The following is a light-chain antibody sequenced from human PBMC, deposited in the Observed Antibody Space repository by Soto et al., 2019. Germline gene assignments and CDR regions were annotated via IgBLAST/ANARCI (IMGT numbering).Light chain of an antibody. Sequence: EIVMTQSPATLSVSPGERATLSCRASQSVSSNLAWYQQKPGQAPRLLIYGASTRATGIPARFSGSGSGTALNLTISSLQSEDFAVYYCQQYNKWPPYTFGQGTKLEIK. CDR1: QSVSSN. J-gene: IGKJ2*01. CDR2: GAS. V-gene: IGKV3-15*01. CDR3: QQYNKWPPYT.